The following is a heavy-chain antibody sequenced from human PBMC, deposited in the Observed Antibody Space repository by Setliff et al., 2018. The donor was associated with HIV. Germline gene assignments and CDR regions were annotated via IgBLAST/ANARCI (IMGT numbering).Heavy chain of an antibody. V-gene: IGHV1-8*01. Sequence: ASVKVSCKASGYTSTSHDINWVRQATGQGLEWMGRMNPDSGNTGSAQNFQGRLTITWNTSISTAYMELGSLGFDDTAVYFCARTRSGGSSVYYYYYMDVWGQGTAVTVSS. CDR2: MNPDSGNT. CDR3: ARTRSGGSSVYYYYYMDV. J-gene: IGHJ6*03. D-gene: IGHD2-15*01. CDR1: GYTSTSHD.